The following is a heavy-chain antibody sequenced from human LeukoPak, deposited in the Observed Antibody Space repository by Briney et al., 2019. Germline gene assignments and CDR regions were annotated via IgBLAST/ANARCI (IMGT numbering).Heavy chain of an antibody. Sequence: GGSLRLSCAASEFTFSSYGMSWVRQAPGKGLEWVSAISGSGISTYYADSVKGRFTISRDNSKNTLYLQVHSLRAEDTAVYYCAKRLSGGPLDYWGQGTLVTVSS. J-gene: IGHJ4*02. CDR1: EFTFSSYG. CDR3: AKRLSGGPLDY. V-gene: IGHV3-23*01. CDR2: ISGSGIST. D-gene: IGHD3-10*01.